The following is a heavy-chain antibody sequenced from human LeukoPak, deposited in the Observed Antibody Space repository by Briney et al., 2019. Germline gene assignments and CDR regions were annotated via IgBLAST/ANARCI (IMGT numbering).Heavy chain of an antibody. CDR3: ARASGLRSFTLIS. CDR2: ISDGTAGT. V-gene: IGHV3-23*01. J-gene: IGHJ5*02. D-gene: IGHD3-3*01. CDR1: GCTFTSYA. Sequence: GGSLRLSCAASGCTFTSYAMNWVRQAPGKGLEWVSRISDGTAGTYYADSVKGRFTISRDNSKNTLYLQMNSLRAEDTAVYYCARASGLRSFTLISWGLGTLVTVSS.